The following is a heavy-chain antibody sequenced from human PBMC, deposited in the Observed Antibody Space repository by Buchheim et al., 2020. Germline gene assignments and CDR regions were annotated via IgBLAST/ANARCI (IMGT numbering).Heavy chain of an antibody. CDR2: IRGGGYNT. Sequence: EVQLLESGGGLVQPGGSLRLSCAASGFTFSGYAMTWARQASGKGLEWVSDIRGGGYNTYYADSVKGRFTIFSDNYKNTLSLQLNSLRADDTAVDYCAKGYDFWSGYYPDWGQGTL. D-gene: IGHD3-3*01. CDR3: AKGYDFWSGYYPD. J-gene: IGHJ4*02. V-gene: IGHV3-23*01. CDR1: GFTFSGYA.